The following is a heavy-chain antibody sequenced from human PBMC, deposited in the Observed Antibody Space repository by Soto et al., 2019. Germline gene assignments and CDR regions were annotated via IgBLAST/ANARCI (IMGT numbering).Heavy chain of an antibody. Sequence: EVHLWESGGDLVQPGGSLRVSCVGSGYTFSSRAMSWVRQAPGKGLEWVSGIDGGGTTDYADSVKGQFTISRDNSQETLYLQMNSLRAEDTAVYYCATLLGFSSGGSWYSHVADYWGQGTLVTVSS. CDR3: ATLLGFSSGGSWYSHVADY. V-gene: IGHV3-23*01. J-gene: IGHJ4*02. D-gene: IGHD2-8*02. CDR2: IDGGGTT. CDR1: GYTFSSRA.